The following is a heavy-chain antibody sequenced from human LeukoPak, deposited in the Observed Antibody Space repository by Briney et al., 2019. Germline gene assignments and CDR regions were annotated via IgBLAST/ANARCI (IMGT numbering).Heavy chain of an antibody. CDR1: GGSISSYY. V-gene: IGHV4-59*01. D-gene: IGHD1-1*01. J-gene: IGHJ4*02. CDR2: IYYSGST. CDR3: ARRAVTGVDY. Sequence: SETLSLTCTVSGGSISSYYWSWIRQPPGKGLEWIGYIYYSGSTNYNPSLKSRVTISVDTSKNQFSLKLSSVTAADTAVYYCARRAVTGVDYWGQGTLVTVSS.